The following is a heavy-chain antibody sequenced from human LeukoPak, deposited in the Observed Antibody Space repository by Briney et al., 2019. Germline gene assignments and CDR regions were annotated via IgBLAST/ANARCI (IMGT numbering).Heavy chain of an antibody. CDR1: GFTFSDYY. CDR3: ARGPILGYGFDI. CDR2: ITSSDSTI. D-gene: IGHD3-10*01. V-gene: IGHV3-11*04. Sequence: GGSLRLSCAASGFTFSDYYMSWIRQAPGKGLEWVSHITSSDSTIYYADSVKGRFTISRDNAKNSLYLQMNSLRAEVTAVFYCARGPILGYGFDIWGQGTVVTVSS. J-gene: IGHJ3*02.